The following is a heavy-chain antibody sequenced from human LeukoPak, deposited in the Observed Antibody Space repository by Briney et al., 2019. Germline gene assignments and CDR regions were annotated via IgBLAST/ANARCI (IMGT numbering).Heavy chain of an antibody. D-gene: IGHD6-6*01. CDR3: AREADPSLYASSSPDY. J-gene: IGHJ4*01. Sequence: PGGSLRLSCAASGFGFSNFWMHWVRQAPGKGLVWVSRIKPDGTTSVYADSVKGRFTISRDNLKNTLYLQMRSLRAADTAVYFCAREADPSLYASSSPDYWGQGTPVTVSS. V-gene: IGHV3-74*01. CDR1: GFGFSNFW. CDR2: IKPDGTTS.